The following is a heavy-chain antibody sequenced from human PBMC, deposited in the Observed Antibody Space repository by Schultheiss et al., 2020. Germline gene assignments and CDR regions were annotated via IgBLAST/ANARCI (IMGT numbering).Heavy chain of an antibody. CDR1: GGSISSYY. CDR2: IYYSGST. V-gene: IGHV4-59*01. CDR3: ARSPGSSYLGYYFDY. D-gene: IGHD3-16*02. J-gene: IGHJ4*02. Sequence: SETLSLTCTVSGGSISSYYWSWIRQPPGKGLEWIGYIYYSGSTNYNPSLKSRVTMSLDTSKNQFSLNLTSVTPADTALYYCARSPGSSYLGYYFDYWGQGILVTVSS.